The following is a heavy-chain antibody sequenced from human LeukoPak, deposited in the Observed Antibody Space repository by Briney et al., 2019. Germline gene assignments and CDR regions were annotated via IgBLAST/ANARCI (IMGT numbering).Heavy chain of an antibody. CDR3: AREIQAVAAFDI. D-gene: IGHD6-19*01. J-gene: IGHJ3*02. CDR2: INPSGGST. CDR1: GYTFTSYG. V-gene: IGHV1-46*01. Sequence: ASVKVSCKASGYTFTSYGISWVRQAPGQGLEWMGIINPSGGSTSYAQKFQGRVTMTRDTSTSTVYMELSSLRSEDTAVYYCAREIQAVAAFDIWGQGTMVTVSS.